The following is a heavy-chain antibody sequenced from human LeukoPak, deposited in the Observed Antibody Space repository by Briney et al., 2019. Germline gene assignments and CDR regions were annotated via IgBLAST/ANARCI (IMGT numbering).Heavy chain of an antibody. CDR1: GGTFSSYA. CDR3: ARPPLTADSAFDI. D-gene: IGHD5-18*01. CDR2: IIPILGIA. Sequence: ASVKVSCKASGGTFSSYAISWVRQAPGQGLEWMGRIIPILGIANYAQKFQGRVTITADKSTSTAYMELSSLRSEDTAVYYCARPPLTADSAFDIWGQETMVTVSS. J-gene: IGHJ3*02. V-gene: IGHV1-69*04.